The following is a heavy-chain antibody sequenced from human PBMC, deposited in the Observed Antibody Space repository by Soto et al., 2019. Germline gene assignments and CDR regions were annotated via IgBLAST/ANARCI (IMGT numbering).Heavy chain of an antibody. CDR1: GFTFSSYA. J-gene: IGHJ3*02. CDR3: AKGLDYGGNRLQGDAFDI. CDR2: ISGSGGST. D-gene: IGHD4-17*01. Sequence: GGSLRLSCAASGFTFSSYAMSWVRQAPGKGLEWVSAISGSGGSTYYADSVKGRFTISRDNSKHTLYLQMNSLRAEDTAVYYCAKGLDYGGNRLQGDAFDIWGQGTMVTVSS. V-gene: IGHV3-23*01.